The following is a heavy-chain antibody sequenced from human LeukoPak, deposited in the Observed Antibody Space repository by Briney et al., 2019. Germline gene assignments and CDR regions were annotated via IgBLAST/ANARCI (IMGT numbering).Heavy chain of an antibody. CDR2: IFYNGST. J-gene: IGHJ4*02. CDR3: ARARWFGELFLDY. V-gene: IGHV4-59*08. Sequence: PSETLSLTCTVSGGSISSYYWSWIRQPPGKGLEWIGYIFYNGSTNYNPSLKSRVTISVDMSKNQFSLKLRSVTAADTAVYYCARARWFGELFLDYWGQGHLVTVSS. D-gene: IGHD3-10*01. CDR1: GGSISSYY.